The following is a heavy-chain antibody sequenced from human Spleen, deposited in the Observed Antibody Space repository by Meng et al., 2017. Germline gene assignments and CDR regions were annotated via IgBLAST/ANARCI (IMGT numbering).Heavy chain of an antibody. J-gene: IGHJ4*02. V-gene: IGHV4-34*01. Sequence: QVHLQRWAAGLLKPSWTLSLTCVGSGGSFSDSYWGWIRQPPGKGLEWIGEINHSGSTNYNPSLESRATISVDTAQNNLSLKLSSVTAADSAVYDCARGPTTMAHDFDYWGQGTLVTVSS. CDR1: GGSFSDSY. CDR3: ARGPTTMAHDFDY. CDR2: INHSGST. D-gene: IGHD4-11*01.